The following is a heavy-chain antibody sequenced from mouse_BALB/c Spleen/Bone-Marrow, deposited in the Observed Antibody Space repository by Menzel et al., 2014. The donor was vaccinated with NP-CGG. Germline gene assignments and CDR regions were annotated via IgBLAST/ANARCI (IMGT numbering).Heavy chain of an antibody. J-gene: IGHJ3*01. D-gene: IGHD2-2*01. Sequence: VHLVESGAELAKPGASVKMSCKASGYTFTSYWMHWVKQRPGQGLEWIGYINPSTGYTEYNQKFKDKATLTVDKSSSTAYMHLSNLAAEDSAVYYCTRSRKGYDSFAYGGKGTLVTVSA. CDR1: GYTFTSYW. V-gene: IGHV1-7*01. CDR3: TRSRKGYDSFAY. CDR2: INPSTGYT.